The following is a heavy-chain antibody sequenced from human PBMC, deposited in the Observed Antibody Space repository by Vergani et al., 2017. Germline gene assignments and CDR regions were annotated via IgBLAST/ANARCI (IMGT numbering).Heavy chain of an antibody. D-gene: IGHD3-22*01. CDR1: GYTFTSYG. CDR2: ISAYNGNT. Sequence: QVQLVQSGAEVKKPGASVKVSCKASGYTFTSYGISWVRQAPGQGLEWMGWISAYNGNTNYAQKLQGRVTMTTDTSTSTAYMELRSLRSDDTAVYYCARMTVHYDSSVYLFSAPPGYWGQGTLVTVSS. J-gene: IGHJ4*02. CDR3: ARMTVHYDSSVYLFSAPPGY. V-gene: IGHV1-18*01.